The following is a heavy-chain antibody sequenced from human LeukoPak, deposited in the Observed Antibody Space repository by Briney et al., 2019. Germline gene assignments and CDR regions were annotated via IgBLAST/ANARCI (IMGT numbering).Heavy chain of an antibody. Sequence: GGSLRLSCAASGFTFNNYAMSWVRQAPGKGLEWVSAISGSGGSTYYTDSVTGRFTISRDNSKNTLYLQMNSLRAEDTALYYCASLDYFDSSDYGDYWGQGTLVTASS. CDR3: ASLDYFDSSDYGDY. V-gene: IGHV3-23*01. CDR1: GFTFNNYA. J-gene: IGHJ4*02. D-gene: IGHD3-22*01. CDR2: ISGSGGST.